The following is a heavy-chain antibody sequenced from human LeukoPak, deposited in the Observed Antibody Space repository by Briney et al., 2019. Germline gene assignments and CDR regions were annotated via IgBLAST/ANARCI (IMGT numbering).Heavy chain of an antibody. CDR2: LFYRGST. V-gene: IGHV4-59*01. CDR3: ARGGDEGFDY. D-gene: IGHD5-24*01. Sequence: SETLSLTCTVSGGSISRFYWNWIRQPPGKGLEWVGNLFYRGSTIYNPSLKSRVTISVDLSKNQFSLKLSSVTAADTAVYYCARGGDEGFDYWGQGTLVTVSS. J-gene: IGHJ4*02. CDR1: GGSISRFY.